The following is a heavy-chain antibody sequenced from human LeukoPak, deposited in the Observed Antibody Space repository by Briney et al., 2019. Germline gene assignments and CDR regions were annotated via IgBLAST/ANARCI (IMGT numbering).Heavy chain of an antibody. CDR3: AGHRSGGSAQGAFGI. CDR1: GYIFTRYY. V-gene: IGHV1-46*01. J-gene: IGHJ3*02. CDR2: INPNGGST. D-gene: IGHD2-15*01. Sequence: ASVTDSFMASGYIFTRYYMHWVPQAPGQGLEWMGIINPNGGSTDYAQQFQGRVTNTRDTSTSTVYLELNSLRSEDPAVYFCAGHRSGGSAQGAFGIWGPVTIVTVSS.